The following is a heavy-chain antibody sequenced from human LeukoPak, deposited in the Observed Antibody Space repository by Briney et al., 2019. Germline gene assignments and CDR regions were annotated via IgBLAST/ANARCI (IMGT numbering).Heavy chain of an antibody. J-gene: IGHJ3*02. CDR3: AKAHGYYYYDPFDI. V-gene: IGHV3-48*03. D-gene: IGHD3-22*01. CDR1: GFNFSSYE. Sequence: GGSLRLSCAASGFNFSSYEMSWVRQAPGKGLEWVSYIRSSGDILYYADSVKGRFTISRDNAKNSLYLQMNSLRAEDTAVYYCAKAHGYYYYDPFDIWGQGTMVTVSS. CDR2: IRSSGDIL.